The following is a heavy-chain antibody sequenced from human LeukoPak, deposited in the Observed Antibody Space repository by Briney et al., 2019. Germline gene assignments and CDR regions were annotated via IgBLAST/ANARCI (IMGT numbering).Heavy chain of an antibody. Sequence: GASLTLSFAAAGFTFSIYAMHWVRQPPGKGREGVAVISYDGSNKYYADSVKGRFTISRENSKNTLYLQMNSLRAEETAVYYCARDSSTDYDILTFAGDAFDIWGQGTMVTVSS. CDR1: GFTFSIYA. CDR3: ARDSSTDYDILTFAGDAFDI. D-gene: IGHD3-9*01. J-gene: IGHJ3*02. V-gene: IGHV3-30*04. CDR2: ISYDGSNK.